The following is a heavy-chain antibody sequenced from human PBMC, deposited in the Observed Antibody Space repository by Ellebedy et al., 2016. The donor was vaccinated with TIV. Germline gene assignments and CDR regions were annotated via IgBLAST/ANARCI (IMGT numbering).Heavy chain of an antibody. CDR1: GGTFSSYA. V-gene: IGHV1-69*13. CDR2: IIPIFGTA. CDR3: ARGKEPFEDSSSWYSCDY. Sequence: SVKVSCXASGGTFSSYAISWVRQAPGQGLEWMGGIIPIFGTANYAQKFQGRVTITADESTSTAYMELSSLRSEDTAVYYCARGKEPFEDSSSWYSCDYWGQGTLVTVSS. J-gene: IGHJ4*02. D-gene: IGHD6-13*01.